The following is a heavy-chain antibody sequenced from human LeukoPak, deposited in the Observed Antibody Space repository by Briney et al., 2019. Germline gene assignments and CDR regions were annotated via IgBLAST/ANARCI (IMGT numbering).Heavy chain of an antibody. Sequence: PSETLSLTCTVSGGSISSSSAYWGWIRQPPGKGLEWIGSIYYSKNTYYNPSLKSRVTISADTSKNQFSLTLGSVSATDTAVYYCVSPRGFSYGYFDYWGQGTVVTVSS. CDR1: GGSISSSSAY. J-gene: IGHJ4*02. D-gene: IGHD5-18*01. CDR2: IYYSKNT. V-gene: IGHV4-39*01. CDR3: VSPRGFSYGYFDY.